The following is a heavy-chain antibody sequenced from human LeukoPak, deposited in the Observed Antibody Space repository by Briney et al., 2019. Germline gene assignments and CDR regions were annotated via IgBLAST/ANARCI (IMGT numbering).Heavy chain of an antibody. Sequence: ASVKVSCKASGGTFSSYAISWVRQAPGQGLEWMGGIIPIFGTANYAQKFQGRVTITTDESTSTAYMELSSLRSEDTAVYYCARDHRAYYDFWSGDYYFDYWGQGTLVTVSS. CDR1: GGTFSSYA. V-gene: IGHV1-69*05. J-gene: IGHJ4*02. D-gene: IGHD3-3*01. CDR2: IIPIFGTA. CDR3: ARDHRAYYDFWSGDYYFDY.